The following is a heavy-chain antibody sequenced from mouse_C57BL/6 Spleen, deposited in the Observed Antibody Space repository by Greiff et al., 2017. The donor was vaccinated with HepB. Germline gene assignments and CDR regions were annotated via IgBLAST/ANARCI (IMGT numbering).Heavy chain of an antibody. CDR2: IYPGDGDT. CDR1: GYAFSSSW. Sequence: QVQLQQSGPELVKPGASVKISCKASGYAFSSSWMNWVKQRPGKGLEWIGRIYPGDGDTNYNGKFKGKATLTADKSSSTAYMQLSSLTSEDSAVYFCASYDYDGFFYAMDYWGQGTSVTVSS. V-gene: IGHV1-82*01. D-gene: IGHD2-4*01. J-gene: IGHJ4*01. CDR3: ASYDYDGFFYAMDY.